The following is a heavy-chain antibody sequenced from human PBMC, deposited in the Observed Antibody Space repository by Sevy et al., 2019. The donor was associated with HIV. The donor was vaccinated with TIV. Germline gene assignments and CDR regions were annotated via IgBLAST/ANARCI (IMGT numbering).Heavy chain of an antibody. CDR3: AKTRYHYHISGFFGGTFVPDY. D-gene: IGHD3-22*01. CDR1: GFTFSNYG. CDR2: ISFDGSDK. Sequence: GGALRLSCAASGFTFSNYGIHWVRQAPGKGLEWLAFISFDGSDKYYADSVKGRFTISREDSKNTLYLHLNSLRVEDTAVYYCAKTRYHYHISGFFGGTFVPDYWGHGTLVTVSS. J-gene: IGHJ4*01. V-gene: IGHV3-30*18.